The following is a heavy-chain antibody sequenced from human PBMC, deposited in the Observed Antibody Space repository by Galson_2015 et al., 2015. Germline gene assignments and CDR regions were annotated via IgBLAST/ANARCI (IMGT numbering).Heavy chain of an antibody. J-gene: IGHJ5*02. D-gene: IGHD4-23*01. CDR1: GFTFSNYA. CDR3: TKKAVTDRSWFDP. Sequence: SLRLSCAVSGFTFSNYAMTWVRQAPGKGLEWVSTISNGGGSTYYADSVKGRFTISRDNSKNTLYMQMNSMTAEDTAVYYWTKKAVTDRSWFDPWGQGTLVTVSS. CDR2: ISNGGGST. V-gene: IGHV3-23*01.